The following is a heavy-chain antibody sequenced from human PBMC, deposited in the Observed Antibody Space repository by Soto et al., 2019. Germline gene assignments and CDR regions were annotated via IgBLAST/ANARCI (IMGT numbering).Heavy chain of an antibody. D-gene: IGHD5-18*01. V-gene: IGHV1-69*04. CDR1: GRTFSSYT. Sequence: SVKVSCKASGRTFSSYTISWVRQAPGQGLEWMGRIIPILGIANYAQKFKGRVTITADKSTSTAYMELSSLRSEDTAVYYCVTDNRALGTAMGFFRYWGKGTLVTVSS. J-gene: IGHJ4*02. CDR3: VTDNRALGTAMGFFRY. CDR2: IIPILGIA.